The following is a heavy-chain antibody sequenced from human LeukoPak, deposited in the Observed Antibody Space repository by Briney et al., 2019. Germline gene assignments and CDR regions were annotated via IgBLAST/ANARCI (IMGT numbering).Heavy chain of an antibody. CDR2: IRSKAYGGTT. CDR3: TRVLRGYGGYYFDY. J-gene: IGHJ4*02. D-gene: IGHD4-23*01. Sequence: PGGSLRLSCAASGFTFNNYAMSWFRQAPGKGLEWVGFIRSKAYGGTTEYAASVKGRFTISRDDSKSIAYLQMNSLKTEDTAVYYCTRVLRGYGGYYFDYWGQGTLVTVSS. V-gene: IGHV3-49*03. CDR1: GFTFNNYA.